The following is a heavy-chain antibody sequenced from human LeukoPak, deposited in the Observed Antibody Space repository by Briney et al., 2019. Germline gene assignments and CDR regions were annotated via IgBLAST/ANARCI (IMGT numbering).Heavy chain of an antibody. Sequence: GGSLTLTCAASGFTFSDYALSWVRQPPGKGLEGVAAINYSGGSTYYPDSLKGGPTISRENSNNTLYQQINSLTAEETAVYYCTKERENKGFENIFDYWGQGTLVTVSS. J-gene: IGHJ4*02. CDR1: GFTFSDYA. CDR3: TKERENKGFENIFDY. CDR2: INYSGGST. V-gene: IGHV3-23*01. D-gene: IGHD2/OR15-2a*01.